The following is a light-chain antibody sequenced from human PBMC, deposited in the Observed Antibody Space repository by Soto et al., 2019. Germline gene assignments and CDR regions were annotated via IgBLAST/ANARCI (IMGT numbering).Light chain of an antibody. J-gene: IGLJ1*01. Sequence: VLAQPASVSGSPGQSITISCTGTSSDVGLYDYVSWYQQHPGKAPQLMIYAVSNRPSGVSNRFSASKSGNTASLFISGLQAEDEADYYCSSYTSDSSYVFGSGTKVTVL. CDR3: SSYTSDSSYV. CDR1: SSDVGLYDY. V-gene: IGLV2-14*01. CDR2: AVS.